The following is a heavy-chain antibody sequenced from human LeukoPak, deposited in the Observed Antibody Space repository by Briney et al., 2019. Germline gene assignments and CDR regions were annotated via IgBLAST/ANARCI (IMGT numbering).Heavy chain of an antibody. CDR1: GFTFTDRY. D-gene: IGHD3-9*01. Sequence: GGSLRLSCAASGFTFTDRYMGWVRQAPGKGLDWVGRTRNKAKSYTTKYAASVRGRFTISRDDSKSSLYPQMNSLQAEDTAVYYCVRVGIGHQFDDYWGQGALVTVSS. CDR3: VRVGIGHQFDDY. J-gene: IGHJ4*02. CDR2: TRNKAKSYTT. V-gene: IGHV3-72*01.